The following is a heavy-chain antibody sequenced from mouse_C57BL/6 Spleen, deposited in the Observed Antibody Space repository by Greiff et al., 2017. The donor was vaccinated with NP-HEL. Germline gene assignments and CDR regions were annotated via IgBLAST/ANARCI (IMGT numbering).Heavy chain of an antibody. CDR1: GFNIKDDY. CDR3: TPHYYYGSRFDY. V-gene: IGHV14-4*01. CDR2: IDPENGDT. D-gene: IGHD1-1*01. Sequence: DVKLQESGAELVRPGASVKLSCTASGFNIKDDYMHWVKQRPEQGLEWIGWIDPENGDTEYASKFQGKATITADTSSNTAYLQLSSLTSEDTAVYYCTPHYYYGSRFDYWGQGTTLTVSS. J-gene: IGHJ2*01.